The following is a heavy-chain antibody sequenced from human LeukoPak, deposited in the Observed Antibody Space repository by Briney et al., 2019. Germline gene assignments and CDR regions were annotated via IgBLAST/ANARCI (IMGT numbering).Heavy chain of an antibody. CDR3: ARGTSSWYPYWFDP. CDR1: GGSFSGYY. V-gene: IGHV4-59*10. D-gene: IGHD6-13*01. CDR2: IYTSGST. J-gene: IGHJ5*02. Sequence: SETLSLTCAVYGGSFSGYYWSWIRQPAGKGLEWIGRIYTSGSTNYNPSLKSRVTISVDTSKNQFSLKLSSVTAADAAVYYCARGTSSWYPYWFDPWGQGTLVTVSS.